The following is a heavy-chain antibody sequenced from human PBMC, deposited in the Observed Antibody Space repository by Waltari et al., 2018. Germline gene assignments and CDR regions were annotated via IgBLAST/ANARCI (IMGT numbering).Heavy chain of an antibody. D-gene: IGHD2-2*01. J-gene: IGHJ4*02. CDR3: ARLYSGTRPPDF. CDR2: IFYRGST. V-gene: IGHV4-39*01. CDR1: GESINSDTYY. Sequence: QLQLQESGPGLVKPWETLSLTCTVSGESINSDTYYGGWIRQPPGKGLEWIASIFYRGSTYYTPSLKSRVTISVETSKNQFSLKLSSVTAADTAVYYCARLYSGTRPPDFWGQGTLVTVSS.